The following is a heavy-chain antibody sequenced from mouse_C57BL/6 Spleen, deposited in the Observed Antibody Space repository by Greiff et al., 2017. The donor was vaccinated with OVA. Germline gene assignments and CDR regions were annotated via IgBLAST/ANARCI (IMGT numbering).Heavy chain of an antibody. CDR1: GFTFSSYA. Sequence: EVQGVESGEGLVKPGGSLKLSCAASGFTFSSYAMSWVRQTPEKRLEWVAYISSGGDYIYYADTVKGRFTISRDNARNTLYLQMSSLKSEDTAMYYCTRDYDYDGYAMDYWGQGTSVTVSS. CDR3: TRDYDYDGYAMDY. J-gene: IGHJ4*01. CDR2: ISSGGDYI. V-gene: IGHV5-9-1*02. D-gene: IGHD2-4*01.